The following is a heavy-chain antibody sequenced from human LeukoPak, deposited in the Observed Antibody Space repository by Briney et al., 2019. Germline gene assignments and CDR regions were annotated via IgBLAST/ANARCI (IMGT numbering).Heavy chain of an antibody. Sequence: SETLSLTCTVSGGSISSSGKYGAWIRQPPGKGLEWMGSMFNSRTTYYNPSLKSRVTISVDTSKNQFSLKLSSVTAADTAVYYCVSYCSGGRCDDWGQGTLVTVSS. V-gene: IGHV4-39*01. CDR1: GGSISSSGKY. CDR2: MFNSRTT. J-gene: IGHJ4*02. D-gene: IGHD2-15*01. CDR3: VSYCSGGRCDD.